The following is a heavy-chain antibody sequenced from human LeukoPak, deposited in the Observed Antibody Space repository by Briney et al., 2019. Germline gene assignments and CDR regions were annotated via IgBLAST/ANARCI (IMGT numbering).Heavy chain of an antibody. J-gene: IGHJ3*01. CDR2: IYYTGRT. D-gene: IGHD3-22*01. Sequence: SETLSLTCGVSGGSISRHYWSWIRQPPGKGLEWIGFIYYTGRTRYNPSLQRRVPISVGTSEHKFSLKLTSVTAADTAVYYCARLLDNDNSGDPDTFDVWGQGTVVTVSS. CDR1: GGSISRHY. CDR3: ARLLDNDNSGDPDTFDV. V-gene: IGHV4-59*11.